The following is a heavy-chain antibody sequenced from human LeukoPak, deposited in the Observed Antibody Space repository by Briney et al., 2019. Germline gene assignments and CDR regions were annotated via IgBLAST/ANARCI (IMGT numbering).Heavy chain of an antibody. CDR1: GIILSSYW. Sequence: GGSLRLSCAASGIILSSYWMSWVRQAPGKGLEWVANIKQDGSEKWYVDSVKGRFTISRDNAKNSLYLQMNSLRVEDTDVYYCAREFRSGYNSRWFDYWGQGTLVTVSS. CDR3: AREFRSGYNSRWFDY. J-gene: IGHJ5*01. V-gene: IGHV3-7*01. CDR2: IKQDGSEK. D-gene: IGHD6-19*01.